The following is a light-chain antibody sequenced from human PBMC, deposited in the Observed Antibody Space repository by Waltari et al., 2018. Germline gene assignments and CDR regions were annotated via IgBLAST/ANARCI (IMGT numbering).Light chain of an antibody. J-gene: IGKJ5*01. CDR2: ATS. V-gene: IGKV1-9*01. CDR3: QQLKSYPIT. CDR1: QVILCY. Sequence: TQLTQSPSPLSASVRDIVAITCLASQVILCYLAWYHQRPGKAPKFLIYATSTLRSGVPSRFSGSGSGNDFPLTISDLQPEDFATYYCQQLKSYPITFGQGTRLEIK.